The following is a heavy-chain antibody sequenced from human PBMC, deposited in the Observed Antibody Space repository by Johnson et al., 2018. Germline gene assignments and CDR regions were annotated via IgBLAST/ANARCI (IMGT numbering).Heavy chain of an antibody. CDR3: ARDLSYFDSSAQGDAFDI. CDR2: IYPSESS. CDR1: GASITSYY. V-gene: IGHV4-4*07. J-gene: IGHJ3*02. Sequence: QERLRESGPGLVKSSETLSLTCTVSGASITSYYWSWIRQPAGKGLEWIGRIYPSESSNYNPSLKSRVTMSVDTAKNQFSLKPRSVTAADTAVYYCARDLSYFDSSAQGDAFDIWGQGTMVTVSS. D-gene: IGHD3-22*01.